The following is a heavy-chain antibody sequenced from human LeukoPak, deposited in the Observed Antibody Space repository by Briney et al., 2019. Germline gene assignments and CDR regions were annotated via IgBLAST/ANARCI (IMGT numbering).Heavy chain of an antibody. J-gene: IGHJ6*02. Sequence: GGSLRLSCAASGFTFSDYYMSWIRQAPGKGLEWVSYISSSGSTIYYADSVKGRFTISRDNAKNSLYLQMNSLRAEDTAVHYCARDCRGYSYGRDYYYYYGMDVWGQGTTVTVSS. D-gene: IGHD5-18*01. V-gene: IGHV3-11*01. CDR1: GFTFSDYY. CDR2: ISSSGSTI. CDR3: ARDCRGYSYGRDYYYYYGMDV.